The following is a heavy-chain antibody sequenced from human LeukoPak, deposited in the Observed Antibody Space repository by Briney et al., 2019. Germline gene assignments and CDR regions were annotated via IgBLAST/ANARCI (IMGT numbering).Heavy chain of an antibody. CDR1: GYTFTIYA. CDR3: ARDHDILTGYLFDY. J-gene: IGHJ4*02. V-gene: IGHV1-3*01. Sequence: ASVKVSCKASGYTFTIYAMHWVGQAPGQRVEWMGWINAGNGNTKHSQKFQGRVTIARDTSASTAYMELSSLRSEDTAVYYCARDHDILTGYLFDYWGQGTLVTVSS. D-gene: IGHD3-9*01. CDR2: INAGNGNT.